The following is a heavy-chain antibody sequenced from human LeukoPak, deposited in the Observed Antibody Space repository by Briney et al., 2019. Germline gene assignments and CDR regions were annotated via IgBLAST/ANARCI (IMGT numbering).Heavy chain of an antibody. V-gene: IGHV3-23*01. CDR3: AKDSPSSGYVDY. D-gene: IGHD3-22*01. CDR2: ISGSGGST. CDR1: GFTLSSYT. J-gene: IGHJ4*02. Sequence: PGGSLRLSCAASGFTLSSYTMSWVRQAPGKGLEWVSAISGSGGSTYYADSVKGRFTISRDNSKNTLYLQMNSLRAEDTAVYYCAKDSPSSGYVDYWGQGTLVTVSS.